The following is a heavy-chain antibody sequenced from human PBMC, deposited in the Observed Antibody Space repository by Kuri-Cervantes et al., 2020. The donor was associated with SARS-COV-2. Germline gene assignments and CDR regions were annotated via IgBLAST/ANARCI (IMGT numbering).Heavy chain of an antibody. J-gene: IGHJ5*02. D-gene: IGHD2-2*03. CDR1: DDSISTNYY. V-gene: IGHV4-38-2*02. CDR3: ARVGYCFGTRCVTYFDP. CDR2: IHHSGNT. Sequence: GSLRLSCTVSDDSISTNYYWGWIRQPPGKGLEWIGIIHHSGNTLYNSSLMSRVTMSVDTFKNQFSLNLRSLTAADTAIYYCARVGYCFGTRCVTYFDPWGQGTLVTVSS.